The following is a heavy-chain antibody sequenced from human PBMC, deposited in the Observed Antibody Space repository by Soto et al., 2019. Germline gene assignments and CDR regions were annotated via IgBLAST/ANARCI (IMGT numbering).Heavy chain of an antibody. CDR1: GFTFSSSA. CDR2: ISYDGSNK. CDR3: ARDKRDLRFLEWPYYFDY. J-gene: IGHJ4*02. Sequence: QVQLVESGGGVVQPGRSLRLSCAASGFTFSSSAMHWVRQAPGKGLEWVAVISYDGSNKYYADSVKGRFTISRDNSKNTLYLQMNSLRAEDTAVYYCARDKRDLRFLEWPYYFDYWGQGTLVTVSS. V-gene: IGHV3-30-3*01. D-gene: IGHD3-3*01.